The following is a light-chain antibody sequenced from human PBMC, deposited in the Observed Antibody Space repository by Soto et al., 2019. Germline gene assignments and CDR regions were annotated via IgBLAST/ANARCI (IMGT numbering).Light chain of an antibody. CDR2: LGY. Sequence: DILISQSPLSLTVTPGEPASISCRYNQSRLSSNGYNYVDWYLQKPGQSPQIMIYLGYNRASGVNDRFSGSGSGTDFTLRITRVEAEDVGVYHCMKALQAHPTFGKGTKVDIK. CDR1: QSRLSSNGYNY. CDR3: MKALQAHPT. V-gene: IGKV2-28*01. J-gene: IGKJ1*01.